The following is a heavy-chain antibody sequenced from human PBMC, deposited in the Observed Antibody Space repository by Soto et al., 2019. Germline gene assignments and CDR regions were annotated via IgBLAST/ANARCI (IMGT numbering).Heavy chain of an antibody. CDR2: ISYDGGNK. V-gene: IGHV3-30*03. D-gene: IGHD2-21*02. J-gene: IGHJ4*02. Sequence: GGSLRLSCAASGFTFSSYGMHWVRQAPGKGLEWVALISYDGGNKYYVDSVKGRFTISRDSSKNTLYLQMNSLKTEDTSIYYCARDPTPYLAYCTGDCYPDYWGQGTLVTVSS. CDR1: GFTFSSYG. CDR3: ARDPTPYLAYCTGDCYPDY.